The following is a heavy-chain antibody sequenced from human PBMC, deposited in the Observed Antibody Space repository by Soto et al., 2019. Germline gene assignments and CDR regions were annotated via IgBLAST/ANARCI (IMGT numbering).Heavy chain of an antibody. CDR2: IYYSGST. CDR1: GGSVNGYY. V-gene: IGHV4-34*01. D-gene: IGHD4-4*01. J-gene: IGHJ6*02. CDR3: ARGSYSNYGDNYYYGMDV. Sequence: SETLSLTCAVYGGSVNGYYWNWIRQPPGKGLEWIGSIYYSGSTYYNPSLKSRVTISVDTSKNQFSLRLSSVTAADTAVYYCARGSYSNYGDNYYYGMDVWGQGTTVTVSS.